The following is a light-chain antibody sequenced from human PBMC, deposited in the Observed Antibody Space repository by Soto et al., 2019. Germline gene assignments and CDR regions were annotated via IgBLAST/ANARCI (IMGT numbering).Light chain of an antibody. Sequence: QSVLTQPPSVSGAPGQRVTISCTGNSSNIGAGYDVHWYQQLPGTAPRLLVYGNIFRPSGVPDRFSGSKSGTSASLAITGLQAEDEADYYCQSYDTTLRTWKVFGGGTKLTVL. CDR2: GNI. CDR1: SSNIGAGYD. J-gene: IGLJ3*02. V-gene: IGLV1-40*01. CDR3: QSYDTTLRTWKV.